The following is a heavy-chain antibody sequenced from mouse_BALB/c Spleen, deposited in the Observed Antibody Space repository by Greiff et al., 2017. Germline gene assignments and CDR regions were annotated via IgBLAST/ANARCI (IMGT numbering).Heavy chain of an antibody. CDR1: GYTFTSYW. Sequence: VKLQESGAELAKPGASVKMSCKASGYTFTSYWMHWVKQRPGQGLEWIGYINPSTGYTEYNQKFKDKATLTADKSSSTAYMQLSSLTSEDSAVYYCARCLRGYAMDYWGQGTSVTVSS. CDR3: ARCLRGYAMDY. V-gene: IGHV1-7*01. CDR2: INPSTGYT. J-gene: IGHJ4*01.